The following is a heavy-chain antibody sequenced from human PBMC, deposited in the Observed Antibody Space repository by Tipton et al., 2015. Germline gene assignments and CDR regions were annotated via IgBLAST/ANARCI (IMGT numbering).Heavy chain of an antibody. J-gene: IGHJ5*02. CDR1: GGSINTGGYY. Sequence: LRLSCTVSGGSINTGGYYWSWIRHHPTKGLEWIGYIYYSGSTYYNPSLRSRVTISLDTSMHQFSLELSSVTGADTAVYYCARGPNPFYYDTSGFYSGWFDPWGQGTLVTVSS. CDR2: IYYSGST. V-gene: IGHV4-31*02. CDR3: ARGPNPFYYDTSGFYSGWFDP. D-gene: IGHD3-22*01.